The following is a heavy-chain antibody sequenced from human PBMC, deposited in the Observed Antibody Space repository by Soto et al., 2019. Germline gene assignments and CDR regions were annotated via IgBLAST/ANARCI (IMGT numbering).Heavy chain of an antibody. Sequence: SETLSLTCTVSGGSISSSSYYWGWIRQPPGKGLEWIGSIYYSGSTYYNPSLKSRVTISVDTSKNQFSLKLSSVTAADTAVYYCASRYNSSWYYYYYGMDVWGQGTTVTVSS. CDR2: IYYSGST. CDR3: ASRYNSSWYYYYYGMDV. V-gene: IGHV4-39*01. D-gene: IGHD6-13*01. J-gene: IGHJ6*02. CDR1: GGSISSSSYY.